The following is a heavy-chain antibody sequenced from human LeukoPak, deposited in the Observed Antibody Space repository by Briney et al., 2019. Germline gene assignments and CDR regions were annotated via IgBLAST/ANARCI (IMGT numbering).Heavy chain of an antibody. D-gene: IGHD2-2*01. CDR1: GFTFSSYA. Sequence: PGGSLRLSCAASGFTFSSYAMSWVRQAPGKGLEWVSAISGSGGSTYYADSVKGRFTISRDNSKNTLYLQMNSLRAEDTAVYYCAKVMFIVVVPAGAFDIWGQGTMVTVSS. CDR2: ISGSGGST. J-gene: IGHJ3*02. CDR3: AKVMFIVVVPAGAFDI. V-gene: IGHV3-23*01.